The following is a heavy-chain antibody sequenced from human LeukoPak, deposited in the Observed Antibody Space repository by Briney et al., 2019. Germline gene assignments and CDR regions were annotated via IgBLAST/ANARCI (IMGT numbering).Heavy chain of an antibody. V-gene: IGHV4-39*07. Sequence: SETLSLTCTVSDGSISSSSYYWGWIRQPPGKGLEWIGEINHSGSTYYNPSLKSRVTISVDTSKNQFSLKLSSVTAADTAVYYCARDPYDFWSGALYYFDYWGQGTLVTVSS. CDR2: INHSGST. D-gene: IGHD3-3*01. CDR1: DGSISSSSYY. J-gene: IGHJ4*02. CDR3: ARDPYDFWSGALYYFDY.